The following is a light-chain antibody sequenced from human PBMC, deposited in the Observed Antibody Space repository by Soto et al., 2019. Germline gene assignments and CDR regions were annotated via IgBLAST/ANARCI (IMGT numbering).Light chain of an antibody. Sequence: QSALTQPPSASGSPGQSVTISCTGTSSDVGGYNYVSWYQQHPGKAPKLMIYEVSKRPSGVPDRFSGSKSGNTASLTVSGLQAEDAAYYYCSSYAGSNNWVFGGGTKLTVL. V-gene: IGLV2-8*01. J-gene: IGLJ2*01. CDR3: SSYAGSNNWV. CDR1: SSDVGGYNY. CDR2: EVS.